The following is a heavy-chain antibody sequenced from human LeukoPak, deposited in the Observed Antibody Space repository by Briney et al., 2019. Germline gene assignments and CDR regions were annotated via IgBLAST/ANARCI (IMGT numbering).Heavy chain of an antibody. Sequence: GGSLRLSCAASGFTFSGYSMNWVRQAPGKGLEWVSSISSSSSYIYYADSVKGRFTISRDNAKNSLFLQMNSLRAEDTAVYYCARVLRYCSGGNCYSGGLGYMDVWGKGTTVTISS. CDR1: GFTFSGYS. J-gene: IGHJ6*03. CDR2: ISSSSSYI. V-gene: IGHV3-21*04. D-gene: IGHD2-15*01. CDR3: ARVLRYCSGGNCYSGGLGYMDV.